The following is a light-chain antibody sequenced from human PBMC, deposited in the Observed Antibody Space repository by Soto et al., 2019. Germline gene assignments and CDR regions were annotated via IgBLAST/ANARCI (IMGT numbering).Light chain of an antibody. CDR2: ENN. V-gene: IGLV1-51*02. Sequence: QSVLTQPPSVSAAPGQKVTVSCSGISSNIGNNYVSWYQQLPGTAPKLLIYENNKRPSGIPDRFSGSKSGTSATLGITGLQTGDEADYYCGRWDSSLSAGEGVFGTGTKVTVL. CDR3: GRWDSSLSAGEGV. J-gene: IGLJ1*01. CDR1: SSNIGNNY.